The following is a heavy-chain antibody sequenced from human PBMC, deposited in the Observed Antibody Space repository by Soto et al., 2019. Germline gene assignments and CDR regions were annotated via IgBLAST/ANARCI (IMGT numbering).Heavy chain of an antibody. V-gene: IGHV4-34*01. CDR1: GGSLETYH. CDR2: INHFGGT. J-gene: IGHJ2*01. Sequence: QVQLQLWGAGLFKPSETLSLTCAVSGGSLETYHWSWIRKSPGKGLEWIGEINHFGGTVYNPSLRGRLTISVDTSKSHFSLTLTSVTAADTAVYYCARADDGPSDSNHWFFEIWGRGALVTVSS. D-gene: IGHD2-8*01. CDR3: ARADDGPSDSNHWFFEI.